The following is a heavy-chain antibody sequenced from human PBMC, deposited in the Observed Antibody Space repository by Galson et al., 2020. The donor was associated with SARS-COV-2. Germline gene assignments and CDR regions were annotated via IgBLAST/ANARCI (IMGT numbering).Heavy chain of an antibody. D-gene: IGHD2-2*01. CDR1: GSTFTSYA. V-gene: IGHV7-4-1*02. CDR2: INTNTGPP. CDR3: ARAEEGIVVVPAAIGRDYYYYMDV. J-gene: IGHJ6*03. Sequence: ASVNVSCKPTGSTFTSYAMNWVRQAPGQGLEWMAWINTNTGPPTYAQGFTGRFVFSLDTSVSTAYLQISSLKAEDTAVYYCARAEEGIVVVPAAIGRDYYYYMDVWGKGTTVTVSS.